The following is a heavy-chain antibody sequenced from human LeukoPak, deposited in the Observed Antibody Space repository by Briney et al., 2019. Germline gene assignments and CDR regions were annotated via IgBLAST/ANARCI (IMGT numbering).Heavy chain of an antibody. V-gene: IGHV3-74*01. CDR1: GFTFTTHW. D-gene: IGHD5-24*01. Sequence: PGGSLRLSCAASGFTFTTHWIHWVRQAPGKGLVWVSRIKPDGSDTNYADSVKGRFTISRDNAKNTVYLQMNSLRAEDTAVYYCARGKYDGYFIDYWGQGTLVTVSS. CDR3: ARGKYDGYFIDY. J-gene: IGHJ4*02. CDR2: IKPDGSDT.